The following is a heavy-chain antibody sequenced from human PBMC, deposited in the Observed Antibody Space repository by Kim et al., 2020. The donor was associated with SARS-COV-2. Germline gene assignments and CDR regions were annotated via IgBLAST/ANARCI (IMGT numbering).Heavy chain of an antibody. CDR3: ARDLMNDILTEYCYGMDV. CDR2: IWYDGSNK. Sequence: GGSLRLSCAASGFTFSSYGMHWVRQAPGKGLEWVAVIWYDGSNKYYADSVKGRFTISRDNSKNTLYLQMNSLRAEDTAVYYCARDLMNDILTEYCYGMDVWGQGTTVTVSS. D-gene: IGHD3-9*01. V-gene: IGHV3-33*01. CDR1: GFTFSSYG. J-gene: IGHJ6*02.